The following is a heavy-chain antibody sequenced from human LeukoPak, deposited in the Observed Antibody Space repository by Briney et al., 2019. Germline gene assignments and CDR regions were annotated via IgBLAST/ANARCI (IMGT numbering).Heavy chain of an antibody. J-gene: IGHJ6*03. Sequence: GGSLRLSCAASGFTFSNYEINWVRQAPGRGLEWVANIKQDGSEKYYVDSVKGRFTISRDNAKSSLYLQMNSLRAEDTAVYYCAGDYSSGWYANMDVWGKGTTVTVSS. V-gene: IGHV3-7*01. CDR2: IKQDGSEK. D-gene: IGHD6-19*01. CDR1: GFTFSNYE. CDR3: AGDYSSGWYANMDV.